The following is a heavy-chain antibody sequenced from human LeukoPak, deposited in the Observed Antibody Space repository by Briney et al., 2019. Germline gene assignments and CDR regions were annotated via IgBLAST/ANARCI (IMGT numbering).Heavy chain of an antibody. J-gene: IGHJ4*02. Sequence: SETLSLTCTGSGGSISSYYWRWIRQPPGKGLEWIGYIYYSGSTNYNPSLKSRVTISADTSKNQLSLKLTSVTAAATAVSSCARGGTYGSDYWGQGTLVTVSS. CDR1: GGSISSYY. V-gene: IGHV4-59*01. CDR2: IYYSGST. D-gene: IGHD3-10*01. CDR3: ARGGTYGSDY.